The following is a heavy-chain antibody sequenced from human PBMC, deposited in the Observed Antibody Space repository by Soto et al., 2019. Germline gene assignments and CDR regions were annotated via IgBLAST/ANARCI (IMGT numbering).Heavy chain of an antibody. Sequence: SVKVSCKASGGTFSSYAIGWVRQAPGQGLEWMGGIIPIFGTANYAQKFQGRVTITADESTSTAYMELSSLRSEDTAVYYCAVTYYYDSSGYSNLDSWGQGTLVTVSS. J-gene: IGHJ4*02. CDR1: GGTFSSYA. D-gene: IGHD3-22*01. CDR2: IIPIFGTA. CDR3: AVTYYYDSSGYSNLDS. V-gene: IGHV1-69*13.